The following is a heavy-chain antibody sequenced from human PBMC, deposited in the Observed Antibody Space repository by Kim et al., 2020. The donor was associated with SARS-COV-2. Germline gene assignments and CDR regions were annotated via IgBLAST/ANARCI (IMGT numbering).Heavy chain of an antibody. CDR3: ARDGYSSSWHSFYYYYGMDV. CDR1: GYTFTSYY. J-gene: IGHJ6*02. CDR2: INPSGGST. D-gene: IGHD6-13*01. V-gene: IGHV1-46*01. Sequence: ASVKVSCKASGYTFTSYYMHWVRQAPGQGLEWMGIINPSGGSTSYAQKFQGRVTMTRDTSTSTVYMELSSLRSEDTAVYYCARDGYSSSWHSFYYYYGMDVWGQGTTVTVSS.